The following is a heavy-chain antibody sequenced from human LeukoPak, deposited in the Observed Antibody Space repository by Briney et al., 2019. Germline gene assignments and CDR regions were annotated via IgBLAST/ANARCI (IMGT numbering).Heavy chain of an antibody. CDR2: IYYSGST. CDR3: ARGGNWFDY. V-gene: IGHV4-59*01. CDR1: DGSISNYY. D-gene: IGHD4-23*01. Sequence: KPSETLSLTCSVSDGSISNYYWSWLRQPPGKGLEWIGYIYYSGSTNYNPSLKSRVTISVDTSKSQFSLKVSSVTAADTAVYYCARGGNWFDYWGQGTRVTVSS. J-gene: IGHJ4*02.